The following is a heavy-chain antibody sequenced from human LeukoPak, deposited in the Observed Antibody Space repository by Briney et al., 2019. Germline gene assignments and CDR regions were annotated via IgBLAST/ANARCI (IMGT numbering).Heavy chain of an antibody. CDR2: ISDSGGST. J-gene: IGHJ4*02. D-gene: IGHD3-3*01. CDR1: GFTFSSYA. V-gene: IGHV3-23*01. Sequence: GGSLRLSCTASGFTFSSYAMSWVRQAPRKRLELGGDISDSGGSTYYAAFVKGRFTISRDNSQNTLYLQMNSLRAEDKAVYYCARDEADFWSGHNYWGQGTLVTVSS. CDR3: ARDEADFWSGHNY.